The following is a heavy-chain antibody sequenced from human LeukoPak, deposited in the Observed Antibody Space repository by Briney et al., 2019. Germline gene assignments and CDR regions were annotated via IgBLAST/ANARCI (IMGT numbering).Heavy chain of an antibody. Sequence: PSGTLSLTCAVSGDSISTNHWWSWVRQPPGKGLEWIGEVYHSGSTNYNPSLKSRVTISVDKSKNLFSLKLTSVTAADTAMYYCAREVVDYDSSGYYFDYWGQGTLVTVSS. CDR3: AREVVDYDSSGYYFDY. J-gene: IGHJ4*02. V-gene: IGHV4-4*02. CDR1: GDSISTNHW. CDR2: VYHSGST. D-gene: IGHD3-22*01.